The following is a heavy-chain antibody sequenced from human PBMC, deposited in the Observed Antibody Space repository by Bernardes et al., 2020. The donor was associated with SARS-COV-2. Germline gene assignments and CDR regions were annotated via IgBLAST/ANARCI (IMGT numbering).Heavy chain of an antibody. V-gene: IGHV3-53*01. Sequence: GGSLRPSCAASGFTVSSNYMSWVRQAPGKGLEWVSVIYSGGSTYYADSVKGRFTISRDNSKNTLYLQMNSLRAEDTAVYYCARVGDGYSLGYWGQGTLVTVSS. J-gene: IGHJ4*02. CDR3: ARVGDGYSLGY. CDR2: IYSGGST. D-gene: IGHD4-4*01. CDR1: GFTVSSNY.